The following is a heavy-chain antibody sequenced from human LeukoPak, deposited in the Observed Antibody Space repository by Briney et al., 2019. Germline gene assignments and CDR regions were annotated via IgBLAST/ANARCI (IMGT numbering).Heavy chain of an antibody. Sequence: GGPLRLSCTASGFTFGDYLMSWFRQAPGRGLEWIGFISGGTTEYAASVKGRFTISRDDSTSIAYLQMNSLTTEDTAVYYCSRGSGWLSVYWGQGTLVTVSS. CDR1: GFTFGDYL. CDR3: SRGSGWLSVY. J-gene: IGHJ4*02. D-gene: IGHD6-19*01. V-gene: IGHV3-49*03. CDR2: ISGGTT.